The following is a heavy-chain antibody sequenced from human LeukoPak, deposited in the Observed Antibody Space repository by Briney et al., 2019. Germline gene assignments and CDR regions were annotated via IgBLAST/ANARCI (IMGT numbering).Heavy chain of an antibody. CDR2: IYSGGST. D-gene: IGHD4-17*01. Sequence: GGSLRLSCAASGFTVSSKYMSWVRQAPGKGLEWVSVIYSGGSTYYADSVKGRFTISRDNSKDTLYLQMNSLRAEDTAVYYCASCPEHYGVFRRNYFDYWGQGTLVTVSS. CDR3: ASCPEHYGVFRRNYFDY. V-gene: IGHV3-66*01. CDR1: GFTVSSKY. J-gene: IGHJ4*02.